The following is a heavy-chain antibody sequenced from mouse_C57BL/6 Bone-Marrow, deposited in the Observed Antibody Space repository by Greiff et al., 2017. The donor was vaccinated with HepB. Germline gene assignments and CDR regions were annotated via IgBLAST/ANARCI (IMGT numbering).Heavy chain of an antibody. V-gene: IGHV1-81*01. CDR3: ARLGYYGSSSWFAY. J-gene: IGHJ3*01. Sequence: VQLQQSGAELARPGASVKLSCKASVYTFTSYGISWVKQRTGQGLEWIGEIYPRSGNTYYNEKFKGKATLTADKSSSTAYMELRSLTSEDSAVYFCARLGYYGSSSWFAYWGQGTLVTVSA. CDR2: IYPRSGNT. D-gene: IGHD1-1*01. CDR1: VYTFTSYG.